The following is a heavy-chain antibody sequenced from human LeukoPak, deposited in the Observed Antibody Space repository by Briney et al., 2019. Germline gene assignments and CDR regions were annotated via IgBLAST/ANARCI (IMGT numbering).Heavy chain of an antibody. Sequence: GGSLRLSCAASGFTFSSYAMSWVRQAPGKGLEWVSTISGGGGSTYYADSVKGRFTISRDNSKDTLYLQVNSLRAEDTAVYYCAKGGKWDVTPFDYWGQGTLVTVSS. CDR2: ISGGGGST. CDR1: GFTFSSYA. D-gene: IGHD1-26*01. CDR3: AKGGKWDVTPFDY. V-gene: IGHV3-23*01. J-gene: IGHJ4*02.